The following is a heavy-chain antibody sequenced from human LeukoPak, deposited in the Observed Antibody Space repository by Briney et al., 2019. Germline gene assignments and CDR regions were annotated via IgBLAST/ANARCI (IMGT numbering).Heavy chain of an antibody. J-gene: IGHJ6*03. Sequence: GASVKVSCKASGYTFTSYDINWVRQATGQGLEWMGWMNPNSGNTGYAQKFQGRVTMTRNTSISTAYMELSSLRSEDTAVYCCARRILTGNRASYYYYYYMDVWGKGTTVTISS. CDR3: ARRILTGNRASYYYYYYMDV. CDR2: MNPNSGNT. V-gene: IGHV1-8*01. D-gene: IGHD3-9*01. CDR1: GYTFTSYD.